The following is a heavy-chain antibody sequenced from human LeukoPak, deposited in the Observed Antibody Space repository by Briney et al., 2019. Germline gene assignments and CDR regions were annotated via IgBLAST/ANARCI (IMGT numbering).Heavy chain of an antibody. V-gene: IGHV4-4*02. CDR1: GVSITDNW. Sequence: SETLSLTCAVSGVSITDNWWGWVRQPPGKGLEWIGEILHTGPTNFNPSLKSRVTISMDKSENQLSLRLNSVTAADTAIYYCVRGGTYYLPYWGQGILVTVSS. CDR3: VRGGTYYLPY. D-gene: IGHD1-26*01. CDR2: ILHTGPT. J-gene: IGHJ4*02.